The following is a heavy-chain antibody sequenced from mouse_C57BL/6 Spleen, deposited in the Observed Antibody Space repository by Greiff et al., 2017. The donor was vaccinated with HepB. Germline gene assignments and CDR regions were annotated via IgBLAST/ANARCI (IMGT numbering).Heavy chain of an antibody. D-gene: IGHD1-1*01. CDR1: GYAFSSSW. V-gene: IGHV1-82*01. J-gene: IGHJ4*01. CDR3: ARGYATVVATEGYYAMDY. Sequence: VQLQQSGPELVKPGASVKISCKASGYAFSSSWMNWVKQRPGKGLEWIGRIYPGDGDTNYNGKFKGKATLTADKSSSTAYMQLSSLTSEDSAVYFCARGYATVVATEGYYAMDYWGQGTSVTVSS. CDR2: IYPGDGDT.